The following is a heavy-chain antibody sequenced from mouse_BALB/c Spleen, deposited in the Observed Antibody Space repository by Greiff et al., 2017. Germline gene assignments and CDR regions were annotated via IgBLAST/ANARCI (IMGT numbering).Heavy chain of an antibody. V-gene: IGHV1-14*01. CDR3: ARRIYDGYSWYFDV. CDR2: INPYNDGT. CDR1: GYTFTSYV. Sequence: VHVKQSGPELVKPGVSVKMSCKASGYTFTSYVMHWVKQKPGQGLEWIGYINPYNDGTKYNEKFKGKATLTSDKSSSTAYMELSSLTSEDSAVYYCARRIYDGYSWYFDVWGAGTTVTVSS. J-gene: IGHJ1*01. D-gene: IGHD2-3*01.